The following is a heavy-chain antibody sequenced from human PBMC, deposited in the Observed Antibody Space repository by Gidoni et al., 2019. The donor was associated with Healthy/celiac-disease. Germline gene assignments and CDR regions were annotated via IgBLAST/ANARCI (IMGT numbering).Heavy chain of an antibody. CDR1: GYTFTGYY. Sequence: QVQLVQSGAEVKKPGASVKVSCQASGYTFTGYYMHWVRQAPGQGLEWMGWINPNSGGTNYAQKFQGRVTMTRDTSISTAYMELSRLRSDDTAVYYCARTFFIAAAGTGGYYYYYGMDVWGQGTTVTVSS. J-gene: IGHJ6*02. CDR2: INPNSGGT. D-gene: IGHD6-13*01. V-gene: IGHV1-2*02. CDR3: ARTFFIAAAGTGGYYYYYGMDV.